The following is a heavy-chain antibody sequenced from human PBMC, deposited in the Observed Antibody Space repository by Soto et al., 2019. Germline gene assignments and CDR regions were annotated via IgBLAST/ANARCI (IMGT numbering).Heavy chain of an antibody. V-gene: IGHV3-23*01. CDR2: ISGSGGST. CDR1: GFTFSSYA. D-gene: IGHD3-16*01. J-gene: IGHJ3*02. Sequence: EVQLLESGGGLVQPGGSLRLSCAASGFTFSSYAMSWVRQAPGKGLEWVSAISGSGGSTYYADSVKGRFTNSRDNSKNTLYMQMNSLRAEDTAVYYCAKNGYDYIWGSYRVLGAFDIWGQGTMVTVSS. CDR3: AKNGYDYIWGSYRVLGAFDI.